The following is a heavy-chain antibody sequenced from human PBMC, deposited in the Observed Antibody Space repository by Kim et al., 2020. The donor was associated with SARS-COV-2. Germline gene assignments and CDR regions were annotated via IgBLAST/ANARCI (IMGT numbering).Heavy chain of an antibody. CDR2: IIPIFGTA. J-gene: IGHJ6*02. Sequence: ASVKVSCKASGGTFSSYAISWVRQAPGQGLEWMGGIIPIFGTANYAQKFQGRVTITADESTSTAYMELSSLRSEDTAVYYCARSDDSRGSSWPYQLVSYYYYYGMDVWGQGTTVTVSS. CDR3: ARSDDSRGSSWPYQLVSYYYYYGMDV. V-gene: IGHV1-69*13. D-gene: IGHD6-13*01. CDR1: GGTFSSYA.